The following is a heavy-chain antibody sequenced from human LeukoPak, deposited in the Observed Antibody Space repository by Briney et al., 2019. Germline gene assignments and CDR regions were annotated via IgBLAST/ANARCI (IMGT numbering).Heavy chain of an antibody. D-gene: IGHD3-22*01. J-gene: IGHJ4*02. CDR3: ARGLDYYDSRGYYPPGYY. V-gene: IGHV1-8*01. Sequence: ASVKVSCKASGYTFTSYDINWVRQATGQGLEWMGWMNPNSGNTGYAQKFQCRVTMTRNTSIGTDYMELSSLRSEDTAVYYCARGLDYYDSRGYYPPGYYWGQGPLVTVSS. CDR2: MNPNSGNT. CDR1: GYTFTSYD.